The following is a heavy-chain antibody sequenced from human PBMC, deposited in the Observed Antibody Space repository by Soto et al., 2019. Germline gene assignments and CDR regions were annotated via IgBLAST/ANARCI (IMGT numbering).Heavy chain of an antibody. CDR2: IYPGDSDT. Sequence: PGESLKISCKGSGYSFTSYWIGWVRQMPGKGLEWMGIIYPGDSDTRYSPSFQGQVTISADKSISTAYLQWSSLKASDTAMYYCARSLFLEWLPYYYYGMDVWGQGTTVTVSS. D-gene: IGHD3-3*01. CDR3: ARSLFLEWLPYYYYGMDV. V-gene: IGHV5-51*01. J-gene: IGHJ6*02. CDR1: GYSFTSYW.